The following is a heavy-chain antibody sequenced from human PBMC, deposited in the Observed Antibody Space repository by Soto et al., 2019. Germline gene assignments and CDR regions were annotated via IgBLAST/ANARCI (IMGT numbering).Heavy chain of an antibody. CDR1: GGTFSTYA. CDR3: ASGIQLWLRRINNGYSG. CDR2: IIPMFGTA. J-gene: IGHJ4*02. V-gene: IGHV1-69*12. Sequence: QVQLVQSGAEVKKPESSVKVSCKAPGGTFSTYAISWVRQAPGQGLEWMGGIIPMFGTANYAQRFQDRVTIPAYHSTNTVYMALSSLRSEDTAVYFCASGIQLWLRRINNGYSGWGQGTLVTVSS. D-gene: IGHD5-18*01.